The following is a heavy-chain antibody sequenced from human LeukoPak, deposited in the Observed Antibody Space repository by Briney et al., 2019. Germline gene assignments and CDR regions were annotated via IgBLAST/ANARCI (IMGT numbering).Heavy chain of an antibody. CDR1: GYRFTNYW. CDR3: ARGGSYRYGSSDY. CDR2: IHPGDSGT. Sequence: GESLKISCKGSGYRFTNYWIGWVRQMPGKGLERMGIIHPGDSGTRYSPSFQGQVTMSVDESITTAYLQWSSLRASDSAIYYCARGGSYRYGSSDYWGQGTLVTVSS. D-gene: IGHD5-18*01. J-gene: IGHJ4*02. V-gene: IGHV5-51*01.